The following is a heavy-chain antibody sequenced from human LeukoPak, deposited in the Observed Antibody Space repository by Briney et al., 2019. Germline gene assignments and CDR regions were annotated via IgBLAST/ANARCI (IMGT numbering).Heavy chain of an antibody. CDR2: INSDGSRT. CDR3: TTTRLADAFYFDY. V-gene: IGHV3-74*01. D-gene: IGHD6-13*01. Sequence: PGGSLRLSCAASGFTFSSYWMHWVRQAPGKGLVWVSRINSDGSRTTYADAVKGRFTVSRGNAKNTLYLQMNSLRAEDTAVYYCTTTRLADAFYFDYWGQGTLVTVSS. CDR1: GFTFSSYW. J-gene: IGHJ4*02.